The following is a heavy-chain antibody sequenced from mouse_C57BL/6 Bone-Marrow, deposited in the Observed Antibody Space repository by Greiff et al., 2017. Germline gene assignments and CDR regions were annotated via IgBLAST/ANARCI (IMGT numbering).Heavy chain of an antibody. CDR3: AREGYYGSSYTWFAY. CDR1: GYTFTSYW. CDR2: INPSNGGT. D-gene: IGHD1-1*01. V-gene: IGHV1-53*01. J-gene: IGHJ3*01. Sequence: QVQLQQPGTELVKPGASVKLSCKASGYTFTSYWMHWVKQRPGQGLEWIGNINPSNGGTNYNEKFKSKATLTVDKSSSTAYMQLSSLTSEDSAVYYWAREGYYGSSYTWFAYWGQGTLVTVSA.